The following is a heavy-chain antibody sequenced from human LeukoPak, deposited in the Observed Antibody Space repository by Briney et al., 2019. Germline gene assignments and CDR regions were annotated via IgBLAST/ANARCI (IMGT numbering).Heavy chain of an antibody. CDR3: VSNPYSSSSQKYYYYYGMDV. D-gene: IGHD6-6*01. J-gene: IGHJ6*02. Sequence: GGSLRLSCAASGFTFSSYSMNWVRQAPGKGLEWVSSISSSSSYIYYADSVKGRFTISRDNSKNTLYLQMNSLRAEDTAVYYCVSNPYSSSSQKYYYYYGMDVWGQGTTVTVSS. V-gene: IGHV3-21*04. CDR1: GFTFSSYS. CDR2: ISSSSSYI.